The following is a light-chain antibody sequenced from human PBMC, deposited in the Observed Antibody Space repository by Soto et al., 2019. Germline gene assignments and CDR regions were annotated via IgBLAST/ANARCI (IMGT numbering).Light chain of an antibody. CDR3: QKYNSAPWT. J-gene: IGKJ1*01. Sequence: DIQMTQSPSSLSTSAGDRVTITCRASQGISNYLAWYQQKPGKVPRLLIYAASTLQSGVPSRFSGSGSGADFTLTISSLQPEDVATYYCQKYNSAPWTFGQGTKVDIK. CDR2: AAS. CDR1: QGISNY. V-gene: IGKV1-27*01.